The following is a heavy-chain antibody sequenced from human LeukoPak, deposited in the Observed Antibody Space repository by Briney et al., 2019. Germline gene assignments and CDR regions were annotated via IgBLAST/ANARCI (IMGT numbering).Heavy chain of an antibody. V-gene: IGHV3-23*01. Sequence: GGPLRLSCTASGFIFSQYGMSWVRQGPGKGLEWVSTVSGSAVRTHYADSLKGRFTISRDNSKDTLYLQMNSLRAEDTAVYYCAKDRRGFSGYDPYDAFDIWGQGTMVTVSS. CDR2: VSGSAVRT. CDR1: GFIFSQYG. CDR3: AKDRRGFSGYDPYDAFDI. J-gene: IGHJ3*02. D-gene: IGHD5-12*01.